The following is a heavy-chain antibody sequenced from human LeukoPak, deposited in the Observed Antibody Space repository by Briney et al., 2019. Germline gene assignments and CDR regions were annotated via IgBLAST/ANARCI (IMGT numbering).Heavy chain of an antibody. Sequence: GGCLRLSCAASGFTFSSYSMNWVRQAPGKGLEWVSSISSSSSYIYYADSVKGRFTISRDNAKNSLYLQMNSLRAEDTAVYYCARDRLTGRYFDYWGQGTLVTVSS. V-gene: IGHV3-21*01. J-gene: IGHJ4*02. CDR2: ISSSSSYI. CDR3: ARDRLTGRYFDY. CDR1: GFTFSSYS. D-gene: IGHD7-27*01.